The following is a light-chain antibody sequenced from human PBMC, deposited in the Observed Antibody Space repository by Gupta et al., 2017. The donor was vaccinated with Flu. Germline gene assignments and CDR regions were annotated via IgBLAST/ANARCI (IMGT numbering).Light chain of an antibody. J-gene: IGKJ5*01. CDR2: DAS. Sequence: VLTQSPSTLSLSPGDRATLSCGASQSVSSRYVAWYQQKPGLAPRLLIYDASSSATGIPDRFSGSGSGTDFTLTISRLEPEDFAVYYCQQYGSSLITFGQGTRLEIK. V-gene: IGKV3D-20*01. CDR1: QSVSSRY. CDR3: QQYGSSLIT.